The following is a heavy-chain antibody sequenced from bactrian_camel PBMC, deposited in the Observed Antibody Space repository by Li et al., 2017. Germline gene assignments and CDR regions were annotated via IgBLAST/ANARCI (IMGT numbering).Heavy chain of an antibody. D-gene: IGHD5*01. V-gene: IGHV3S42*01. CDR2: ISRDSSRT. J-gene: IGHJ4*01. CDR1: GFSFSDVT. CDR3: ARETEWVGYHEFAEY. Sequence: VQLVESGGGLVQPGGSLRLSCAASGFSFSDVTMHWVRQAPGKGLECVSTISRDSSRTGYADSVKGRFTIFRDNAKNTLYLQLNSLKADDTAMYYCARETEWVGYHEFAEYWGQGTQVTVS.